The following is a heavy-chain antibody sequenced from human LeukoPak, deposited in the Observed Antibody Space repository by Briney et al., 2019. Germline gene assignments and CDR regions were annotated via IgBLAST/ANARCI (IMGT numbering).Heavy chain of an antibody. Sequence: LETLSLTCTVSGGSISTYYWTWIRQPAGKGLEWIGHIYISGTTNYSPSLKSRVTMSVDTSKNQFSLKLSSVTAADTAVYYCARERTSCTNGVCRTPRWFDPWGQGILVTVSS. V-gene: IGHV4-4*07. CDR1: GGSISTYY. CDR2: IYISGTT. D-gene: IGHD2-8*01. J-gene: IGHJ5*02. CDR3: ARERTSCTNGVCRTPRWFDP.